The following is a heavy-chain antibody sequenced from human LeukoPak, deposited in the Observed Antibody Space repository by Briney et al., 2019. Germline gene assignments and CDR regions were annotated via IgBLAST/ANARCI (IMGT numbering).Heavy chain of an antibody. CDR3: ARDLYGSGSSNWFDP. CDR1: GYTFTGYF. CDR2: INPNNGDT. D-gene: IGHD3-10*01. Sequence: ASVKVSCKASGYTFTGYFMHWVRQAPGQGLEWMGWINPNNGDTNYAQTFQGRVTMTRDTSISTACMELSNLRSDDTAMFYCARDLYGSGSSNWFDPWGQGTLVTVSS. V-gene: IGHV1-2*02. J-gene: IGHJ5*02.